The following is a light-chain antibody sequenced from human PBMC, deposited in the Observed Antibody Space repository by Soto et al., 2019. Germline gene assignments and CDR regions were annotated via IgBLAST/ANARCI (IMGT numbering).Light chain of an antibody. CDR2: GNS. CDR3: QSYDSSLSGWV. Sequence: QPVLTQPPSVSGAPGQRVTISCTGSSSNIGAGYNVHWYQQLPGTAPKLLIFGNSNRPSGVPDRFSGSKSGTSASLAITRLQAEDEADYYCQSYDSSLSGWVFGGGTKVTVL. J-gene: IGLJ3*02. V-gene: IGLV1-40*01. CDR1: SSNIGAGYN.